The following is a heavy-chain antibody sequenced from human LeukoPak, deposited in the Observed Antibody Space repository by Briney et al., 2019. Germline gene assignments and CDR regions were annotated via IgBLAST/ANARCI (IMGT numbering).Heavy chain of an antibody. CDR3: ARGKDIVVVPAATEFDY. D-gene: IGHD2-2*01. CDR2: ISAYSGGT. CDR1: GYTFTSYG. V-gene: IGHV1-18*01. J-gene: IGHJ4*02. Sequence: ASVKVSCKASGYTFTSYGISWVRQAPGQGLEWMGWISAYSGGTNYAQKFQGRVTMTRDTSISTAYMELSRLRSDDTAVYYCARGKDIVVVPAATEFDYWGQGTLVTVSS.